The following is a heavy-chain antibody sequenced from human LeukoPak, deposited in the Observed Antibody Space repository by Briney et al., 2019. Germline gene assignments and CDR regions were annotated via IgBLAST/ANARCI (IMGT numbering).Heavy chain of an antibody. J-gene: IGHJ4*02. CDR1: GYTFTTYG. CDR2: ISGYNGNT. D-gene: IGHD3-22*01. CDR3: ARDYYDNSGYYLIDY. Sequence: ASVKVSCKASGYTFTTYGVSWVRQAPGQGLEWMGWISGYNGNTNYAQKLQGRVTMTTDTSANTAHMELRSLRSDDTAVYYCARDYYDNSGYYLIDYWGQGTLVTVSS. V-gene: IGHV1-18*01.